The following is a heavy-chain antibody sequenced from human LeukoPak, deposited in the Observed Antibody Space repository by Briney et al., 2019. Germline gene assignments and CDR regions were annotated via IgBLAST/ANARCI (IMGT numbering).Heavy chain of an antibody. CDR2: ISYDGSNK. CDR3: ARDGGGSSWWGYCYYYMDV. Sequence: PGRSLRLSCAASGFTFSSYAMHWVRQAPGKGLEWVAVISYDGSNKYYADSVKGRFTISRDNSKNTLYLQMNSLRAEDTAVYYCARDGGGSSWWGYCYYYMDVWGKGTTVTVSS. D-gene: IGHD6-13*01. V-gene: IGHV3-30*01. J-gene: IGHJ6*03. CDR1: GFTFSSYA.